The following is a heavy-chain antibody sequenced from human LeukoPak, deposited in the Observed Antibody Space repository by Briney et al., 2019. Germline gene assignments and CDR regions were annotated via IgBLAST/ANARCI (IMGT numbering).Heavy chain of an antibody. CDR1: GFTLSSYW. J-gene: IGHJ4*02. D-gene: IGHD3-10*01. Sequence: GGSLRLSCAASGFTLSSYWMHWVRQAPGEGLVWVSRINSDGSSTSYADSVKGRFTISRDNAKNTLYLQMNSLRAEDTAVYYCARDSRITMVRGVRSSVGYFDYWGQGTLVTVSS. CDR2: INSDGSST. V-gene: IGHV3-74*01. CDR3: ARDSRITMVRGVRSSVGYFDY.